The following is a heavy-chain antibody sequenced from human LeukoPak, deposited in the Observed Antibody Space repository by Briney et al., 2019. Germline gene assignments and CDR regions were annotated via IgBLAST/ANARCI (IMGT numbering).Heavy chain of an antibody. V-gene: IGHV3-23*01. Sequence: PGGSLRLSCAASGFTFSSYAMSWVRQAPGKGLEWDSAISGSGGSTYCADSVKGRFTISRDNSKNTLYLQMNSLRAEDTAVYYCAKDHCSSTSCYAYDLDYWGQGTLVTVSS. CDR1: GFTFSSYA. CDR2: ISGSGGST. J-gene: IGHJ4*02. CDR3: AKDHCSSTSCYAYDLDY. D-gene: IGHD2-2*01.